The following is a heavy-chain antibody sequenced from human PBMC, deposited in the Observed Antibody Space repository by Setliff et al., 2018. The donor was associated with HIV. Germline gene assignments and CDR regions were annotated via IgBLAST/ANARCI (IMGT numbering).Heavy chain of an antibody. CDR3: ARVPSSGWYGGHHYMDV. D-gene: IGHD6-19*01. CDR1: GASISSHY. V-gene: IGHV4-59*11. J-gene: IGHJ6*03. CDR2: IHYTGST. Sequence: PSETLSLTCTVSGASISSHYWTWIRQPPGKGLEWIGNIHYTGSTNYNPSLKSRVTRSGDSSKKQFSLVLSSVTAADTAVYYCARVPSSGWYGGHHYMDVWGKGATVTVSS.